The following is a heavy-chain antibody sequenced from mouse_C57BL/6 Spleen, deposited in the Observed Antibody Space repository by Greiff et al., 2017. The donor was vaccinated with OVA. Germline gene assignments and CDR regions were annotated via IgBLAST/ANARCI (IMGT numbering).Heavy chain of an antibody. CDR1: GYTFTSYG. CDR3: ARLKVYYGNYVY. D-gene: IGHD2-1*01. J-gene: IGHJ2*01. V-gene: IGHV1-81*01. CDR2: IYPRSGNT. Sequence: QVQLQQSGAELARPGASVKLSCKASGYTFTSYGISWVKQRTGQGLEWIGEIYPRSGNTYYNEKFKGKATLTADKSSSTAYMELRSLTSEDSAVYFCARLKVYYGNYVYWGQGTTLTVSS.